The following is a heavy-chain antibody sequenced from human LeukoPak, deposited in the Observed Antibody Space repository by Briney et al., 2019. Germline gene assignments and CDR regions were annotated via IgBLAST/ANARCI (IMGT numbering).Heavy chain of an antibody. CDR3: ARSGKSDAFDI. J-gene: IGHJ3*02. D-gene: IGHD3-10*01. Sequence: ASVRVSCKASGGTFGSYAISWVRQAPGQGLEWMGGIIPIFGTANYAQKFQGRVTITADESTSTAYMELSSLRSEDTAVYYCARSGKSDAFDIWGQGTMVTVSS. V-gene: IGHV1-69*13. CDR1: GGTFGSYA. CDR2: IIPIFGTA.